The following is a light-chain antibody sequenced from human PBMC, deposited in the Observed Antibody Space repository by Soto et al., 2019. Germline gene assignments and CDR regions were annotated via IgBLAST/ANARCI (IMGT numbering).Light chain of an antibody. CDR2: GAA. CDR1: QNVSSS. Sequence: EIVMTQSPSTLSVSPGERATLSCTASQNVSSSLVWYQQKPGEAPRHLIYGAATRATGIPARFSGSGSGTEFTLPISSLQSEDFAVYFCQQYNNWPPWTFGQGTKVDIK. J-gene: IGKJ1*01. CDR3: QQYNNWPPWT. V-gene: IGKV3-15*01.